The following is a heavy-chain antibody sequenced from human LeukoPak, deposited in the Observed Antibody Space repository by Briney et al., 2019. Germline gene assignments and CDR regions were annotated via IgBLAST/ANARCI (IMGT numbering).Heavy chain of an antibody. J-gene: IGHJ6*03. D-gene: IGHD6-13*01. CDR2: INHSGST. Sequence: PSETLSLTCAVYGGSFSGYYWGWLRQPPGKGLEWIGEINHSGSTNYNPSLKSRVTISVDTSKNQFSLKLSSVTAADTAVYYCARTKGSSRDYYYYMDVWGKGTTVTVSS. CDR3: ARTKGSSRDYYYYMDV. V-gene: IGHV4-34*01. CDR1: GGSFSGYY.